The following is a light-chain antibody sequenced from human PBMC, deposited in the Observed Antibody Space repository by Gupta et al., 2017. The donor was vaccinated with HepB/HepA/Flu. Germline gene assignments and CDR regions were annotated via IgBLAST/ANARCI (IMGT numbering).Light chain of an antibody. CDR2: VNN. CDR1: SSNIGAGYD. CDR3: QSYDNTLKSYV. V-gene: IGLV1-40*01. Sequence: QSALTQAPSVSGAPGQRVTISCTGSSSNIGAGYDVHWYQHLPGAAPNLLIPVNNNRPSGVPDRFSGSKSGTSASLAITGLQGEDEGDYYCQSYDNTLKSYVFGAGTQVTVL. J-gene: IGLJ1*01.